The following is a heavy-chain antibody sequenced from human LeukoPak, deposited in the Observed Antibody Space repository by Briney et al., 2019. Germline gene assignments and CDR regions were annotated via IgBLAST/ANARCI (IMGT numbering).Heavy chain of an antibody. CDR1: GFTFTDYY. CDR3: AKTGNPATGDY. Sequence: GGSLRLSCTASGFTFTDYYMNWIRQAPGKGLEWVSYISSSGGTIYYADSVKGRFTISRDNSKNTLYLQMNSLRAEDTAIYYCAKTGNPATGDYWGQGTLVTVSS. D-gene: IGHD1-1*01. V-gene: IGHV3-11*01. J-gene: IGHJ4*02. CDR2: ISSSGGTI.